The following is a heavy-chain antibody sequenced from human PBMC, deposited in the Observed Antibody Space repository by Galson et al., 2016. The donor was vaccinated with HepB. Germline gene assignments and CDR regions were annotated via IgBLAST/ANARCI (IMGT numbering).Heavy chain of an antibody. V-gene: IGHV3-30*18. D-gene: IGHD3-9*01. Sequence: SLRLSCAASGFTFSSYGMHWVRQAPGKGLEWVAVISYDGSNKYYAESVKGRFTISRDNSKNTLYLQMNSLRAEDTAVYYCAKDVLRYFTVLAFDIWGQGTMVTVSS. J-gene: IGHJ3*02. CDR3: AKDVLRYFTVLAFDI. CDR1: GFTFSSYG. CDR2: ISYDGSNK.